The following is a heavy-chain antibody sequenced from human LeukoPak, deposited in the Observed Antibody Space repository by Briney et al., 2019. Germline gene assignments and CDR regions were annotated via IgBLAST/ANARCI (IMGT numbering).Heavy chain of an antibody. J-gene: IGHJ4*02. V-gene: IGHV4-31*03. CDR3: ARGSRAKYTYGLYHY. CDR1: GGSISSGGYY. D-gene: IGHD5-18*01. Sequence: SETLSLTCTVSGGSISSGGYYWSWIRQHPGKGLEWIGYIHYSGSTYYNPSLRSRVTISGDTSKNQFSLKLISVTAVDTAVYYCARGSRAKYTYGLYHYWGQGTLVTVSS. CDR2: IHYSGST.